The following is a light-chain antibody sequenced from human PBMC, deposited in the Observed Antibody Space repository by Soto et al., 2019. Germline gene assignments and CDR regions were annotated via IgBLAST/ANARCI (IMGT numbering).Light chain of an antibody. CDR1: QVVTINC. CDR2: AAS. Sequence: EVVLTQSPGTLSLSPGERATLSCRASQVVTINCLAWYQQKPGQPPRLLIYAASTRASAIPDRFSGSGSGTDFTLTISSLQPEDFALYYCQQYGDSPFTFGPGTRVDVK. V-gene: IGKV3-20*01. CDR3: QQYGDSPFT. J-gene: IGKJ3*01.